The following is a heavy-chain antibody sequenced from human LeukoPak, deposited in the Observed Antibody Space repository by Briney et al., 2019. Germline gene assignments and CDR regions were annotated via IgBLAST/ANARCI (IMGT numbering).Heavy chain of an antibody. D-gene: IGHD5-18*01. CDR2: INPNSGGT. CDR1: GYTFTGHY. Sequence: GASVKVSCKASGYTFTGHYMHWVRQAPGQGLEWMGWINPNSGGTNYAQKFQGRVTMTRDTSISTAYMELSRLRSDDTAVYYCARVKDIAMSPFDAFDIWGQGTMVTVSS. CDR3: ARVKDIAMSPFDAFDI. V-gene: IGHV1-2*02. J-gene: IGHJ3*02.